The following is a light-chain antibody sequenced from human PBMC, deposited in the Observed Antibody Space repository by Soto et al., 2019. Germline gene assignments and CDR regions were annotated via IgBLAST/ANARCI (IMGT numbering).Light chain of an antibody. J-gene: IGKJ1*01. CDR3: LQHNSYPPWT. CDR1: QGIRNA. CDR2: AAS. V-gene: IGKV1-17*01. Sequence: DIQMTQSPSSLSASVGDRVTITCRASQGIRNALGWYQQKPGKAPKRLIYAASSLQSGVPSRFSGSGSGTEFTLTSSILQPEDFATYYCLQHNSYPPWTFGQGTKVEIK.